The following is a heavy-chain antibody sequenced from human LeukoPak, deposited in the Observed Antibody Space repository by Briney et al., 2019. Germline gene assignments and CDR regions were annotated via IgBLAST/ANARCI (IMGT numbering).Heavy chain of an antibody. J-gene: IGHJ5*02. D-gene: IGHD2-21*02. V-gene: IGHV3-66*01. CDR3: ARVMTAITNWFDP. CDR2: IYRDGST. Sequence: GGSLRLSCAASGFTVSSNYVSWVRQAPGKGLEWVSSIYRDGSTYYADSVKGRFTISRDNSNNTLNLQMNNLRVEDTAVYYCARVMTAITNWFDPWGQGTLVTVSS. CDR1: GFTVSSNY.